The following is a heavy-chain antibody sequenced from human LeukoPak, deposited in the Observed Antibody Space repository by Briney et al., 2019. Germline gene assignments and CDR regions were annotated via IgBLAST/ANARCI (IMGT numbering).Heavy chain of an antibody. CDR3: ARGRKYCSSTSCRNREFDH. Sequence: SETLSLTCAVYGGSFSGYYWSWIRQPPGKGLEWIGEINHSGSTTYNPSLMSRVTISVDTSKNQFSLKLSSVTAADAAVYYCARGRKYCSSTSCRNREFDHWRQGTLVTVSS. CDR1: GGSFSGYY. J-gene: IGHJ5*02. V-gene: IGHV4-34*01. CDR2: INHSGST. D-gene: IGHD2-2*01.